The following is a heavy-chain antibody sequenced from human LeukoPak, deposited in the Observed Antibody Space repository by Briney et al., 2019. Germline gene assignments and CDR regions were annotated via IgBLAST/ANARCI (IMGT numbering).Heavy chain of an antibody. CDR1: GYTFTDYH. Sequence: ASVKVSCKASGYTFTDYHMHWVRQAPGQGLEWMGWINPNTGGTNYAQNFQGRVTMTRDRSISTAYIELSRLRTDDTAVYYCARDLGIYCSSISCPFDYGGQGTLVTVSS. CDR3: ARDLGIYCSSISCPFDY. J-gene: IGHJ4*02. CDR2: INPNTGGT. V-gene: IGHV1-2*02. D-gene: IGHD2-2*01.